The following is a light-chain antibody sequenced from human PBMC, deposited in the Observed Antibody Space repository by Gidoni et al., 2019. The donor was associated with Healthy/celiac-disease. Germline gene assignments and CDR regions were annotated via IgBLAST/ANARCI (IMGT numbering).Light chain of an antibody. CDR2: DAS. J-gene: IGKJ1*01. Sequence: DIQMPQSPSTLSASLGDRVPITCRASQSISSWLAWYQQKPGKAPKLLIYDASSLESGVPARFSGSGSGTEFTLTISSLQPDDFATYYCQQYNSYSTFGQGTKVEIK. V-gene: IGKV1-5*01. CDR1: QSISSW. CDR3: QQYNSYST.